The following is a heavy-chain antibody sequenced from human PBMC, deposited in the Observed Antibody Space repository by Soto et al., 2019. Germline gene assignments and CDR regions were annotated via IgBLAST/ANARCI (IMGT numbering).Heavy chain of an antibody. CDR2: IYYSGST. Sequence: SETLSLTCTVSGGSISSYYWSWIRQPPGKGLEWIGYIYYSGSTNYNPSLKSRVTISVDTSKNQFSLKLSSVTAADTAVYYRALSNVDSGYDWGPNYYYYYGMDVWGQGTTVTVSS. V-gene: IGHV4-59*01. CDR3: ALSNVDSGYDWGPNYYYYYGMDV. J-gene: IGHJ6*02. D-gene: IGHD5-12*01. CDR1: GGSISSYY.